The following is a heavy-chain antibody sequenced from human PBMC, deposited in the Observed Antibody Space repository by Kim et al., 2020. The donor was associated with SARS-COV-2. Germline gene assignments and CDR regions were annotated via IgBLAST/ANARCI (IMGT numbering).Heavy chain of an antibody. D-gene: IGHD7-27*01. CDR1: GFTFSGHS. V-gene: IGHV3-48*02. J-gene: IGHJ4*02. Sequence: GGSLRLSCAASGFTFSGHSMNWVRQAPGKGLEWVSYISSSSIIIYYADSVKGRFTISRDNAKNSLYLQMNSLRDEDTAVYYCARDPLSTGNANSDYWGQGTLCTVSS. CDR2: ISSSSIII. CDR3: ARDPLSTGNANSDY.